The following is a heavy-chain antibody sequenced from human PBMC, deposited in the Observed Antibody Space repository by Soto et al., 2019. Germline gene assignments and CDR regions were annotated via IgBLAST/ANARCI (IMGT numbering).Heavy chain of an antibody. CDR2: IYYSGST. Sequence: PSETLSLTCTVSGDSISGSSWSWIRQPPGKGLEWIGYIYYSGSTNYNPSLKSRVTISVDTSKNQFSLKLSSVTAADTAVYYCARDPAGYCSGGSCHDRGWFDPWGQGTLVTVSS. CDR3: ARDPAGYCSGGSCHDRGWFDP. V-gene: IGHV4-59*01. D-gene: IGHD2-15*01. CDR1: GDSISGSS. J-gene: IGHJ5*02.